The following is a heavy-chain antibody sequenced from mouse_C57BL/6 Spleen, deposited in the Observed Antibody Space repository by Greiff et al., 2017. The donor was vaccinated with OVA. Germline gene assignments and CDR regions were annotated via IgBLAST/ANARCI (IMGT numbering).Heavy chain of an antibody. CDR2: ISNGGGST. Sequence: EVMLVESGGGLVQPGGSLKLSCAASGFTFSDYYMYWVRQTPEKRLEWVAYISNGGGSTYYPDTVKGRFTISRDNAKNTLYLQMSRLKSEDTAMYYCARQGYGYDGYFDYWGQGTTLTVSS. J-gene: IGHJ2*01. V-gene: IGHV5-12*01. D-gene: IGHD2-2*01. CDR3: ARQGYGYDGYFDY. CDR1: GFTFSDYY.